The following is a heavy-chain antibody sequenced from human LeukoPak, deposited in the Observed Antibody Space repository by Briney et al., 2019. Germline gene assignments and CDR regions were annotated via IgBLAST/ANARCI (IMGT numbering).Heavy chain of an antibody. D-gene: IGHD1-26*01. CDR1: GFTFSSFS. CDR2: ISRSSSPI. J-gene: IGHJ6*03. CDR3: ARVRVGATFYYYYMDV. Sequence: GGSLRLSCAASGFTFSSFSMTWVRQAPGKGLEWVSYISRSSSPIYYADSVKGRFTISRDNARNSLYLQMNSLRAEDTAVYYCARVRVGATFYYYYMDVWGKGTTVTVSS. V-gene: IGHV3-48*04.